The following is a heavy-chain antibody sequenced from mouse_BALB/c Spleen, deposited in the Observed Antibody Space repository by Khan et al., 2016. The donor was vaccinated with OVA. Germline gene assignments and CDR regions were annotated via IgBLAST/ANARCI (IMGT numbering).Heavy chain of an antibody. V-gene: IGHV2-9*02. CDR3: DRNRETDYFDY. Sequence: VQLQESGPGLVAPSQSLSITCTVSGFSLTNYGVHWVRQPPGKGLEWLGVIWAGGSTNYNSALMSRLSISKDNSKSQVFLQMNSLQTADTAMYFCDRNRETDYFDYWGQGTTLTVSS. CDR2: IWAGGST. CDR1: GFSLTNYG. J-gene: IGHJ2*01.